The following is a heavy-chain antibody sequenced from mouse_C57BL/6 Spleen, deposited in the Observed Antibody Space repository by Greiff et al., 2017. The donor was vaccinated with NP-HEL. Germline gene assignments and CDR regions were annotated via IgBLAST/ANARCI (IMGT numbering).Heavy chain of an antibody. Sequence: QVQLQQPGAELVRPGSSVKLSCKASGYTFTSYWMDWVKQRPGQGLEWIGNIYPSDSETHYNQKFKDKATLTVDKSSSTAYMQLSSLTSEDSAVYYCAALTTVVADDYWGQGTTLTVSS. CDR2: IYPSDSET. CDR3: AALTTVVADDY. D-gene: IGHD1-1*01. J-gene: IGHJ2*01. V-gene: IGHV1-61*01. CDR1: GYTFTSYW.